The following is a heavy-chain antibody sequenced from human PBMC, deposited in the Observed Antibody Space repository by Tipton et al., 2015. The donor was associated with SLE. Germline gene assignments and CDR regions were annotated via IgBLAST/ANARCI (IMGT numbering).Heavy chain of an antibody. CDR1: GGSFSGYY. Sequence: TLSLTCAVYGGSFSGYYWSWIRQPPGKGLEWIGEINHSGSTNYNPSLKSRVTISVDTSKNQFSLKLSSVTAADTAVYYCARGGGTTSYYFDYWGQGTLVTVSS. V-gene: IGHV4-34*01. D-gene: IGHD3-16*01. CDR2: INHSGST. J-gene: IGHJ4*02. CDR3: ARGGGTTSYYFDY.